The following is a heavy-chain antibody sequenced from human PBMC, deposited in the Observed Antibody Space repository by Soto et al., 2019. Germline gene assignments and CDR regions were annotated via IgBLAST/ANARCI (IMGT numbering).Heavy chain of an antibody. CDR3: ARDLWRQPFDY. J-gene: IGHJ4*02. V-gene: IGHV3-33*01. CDR2: IWYDGSNE. D-gene: IGHD3-3*01. CDR1: GFTFSSYG. Sequence: PGGSLRLSCAASGFTFSSYGMHWVRQAPGKGLEWVAVIWYDGSNEYYADSVKGRFTISRDNSKNTLYLQMNSLRAEDTAVYYCARDLWRQPFDYWGQGTLVTVSS.